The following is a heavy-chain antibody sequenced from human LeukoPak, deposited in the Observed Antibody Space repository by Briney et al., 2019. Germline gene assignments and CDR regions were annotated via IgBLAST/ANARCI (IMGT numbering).Heavy chain of an antibody. J-gene: IGHJ4*02. CDR1: GGTLSSYA. V-gene: IGHV1-69*13. Sequence: SVKVSCKASGGTLSSYAISWVRQAPRQGLEWMGGIIPIFGTANYAQKFQGRVTITAHESTSTAYIELSSLRSEDTAVYYCAREDRDGPAAYWGQGTLVTVSS. D-gene: IGHD5-24*01. CDR3: AREDRDGPAAY. CDR2: IIPIFGTA.